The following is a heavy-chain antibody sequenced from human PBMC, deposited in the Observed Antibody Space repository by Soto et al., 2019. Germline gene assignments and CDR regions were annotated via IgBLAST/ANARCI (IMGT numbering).Heavy chain of an antibody. CDR1: GFTFSSYA. Sequence: GGSLRLSCAASGFTFSSYAMSWVRQAPGKGLEWVSAISGSGGSTYYADSVKGRFTISRDNSKNTLYLQMNSLRAEDTAVYYCAKGTSLGYCSGGSCYPFDYWGQGTLVTVSS. J-gene: IGHJ4*02. D-gene: IGHD2-15*01. V-gene: IGHV3-23*01. CDR3: AKGTSLGYCSGGSCYPFDY. CDR2: ISGSGGST.